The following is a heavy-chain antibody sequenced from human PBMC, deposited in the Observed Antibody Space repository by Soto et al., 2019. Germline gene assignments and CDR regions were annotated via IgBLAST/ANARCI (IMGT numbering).Heavy chain of an antibody. J-gene: IGHJ4*02. D-gene: IGHD3-10*01. CDR3: ARDLDGSGSYYTKY. CDR1: GYTFSSIG. CDR2: ISPHKDNT. Sequence: QVQLVQSGAEVKKPGASVKVSCKTSGYTFSSIGISWVRQAPGQGLEWMGWISPHKDNTYYAQRLQGRVTMTTDTSTSTAYMELRSRRSDDTAVYFCARDLDGSGSYYTKYWGQGTLVTVSS. V-gene: IGHV1-18*01.